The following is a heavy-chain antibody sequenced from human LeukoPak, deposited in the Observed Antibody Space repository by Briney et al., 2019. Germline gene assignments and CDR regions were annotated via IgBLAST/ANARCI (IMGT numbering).Heavy chain of an antibody. CDR3: AMGPTTVTTVLDY. Sequence: SVKVSCKASGYTFTNYGISWVRQAPGQGLEWMGGIIPIFGTANYAQKFQGRVTITADESTSTAYMELSSLRSEDTAVYYCAMGPTTVTTVLDYWGQGTLVTVSS. J-gene: IGHJ4*02. D-gene: IGHD4-17*01. CDR1: GYTFTNYG. V-gene: IGHV1-69*13. CDR2: IIPIFGTA.